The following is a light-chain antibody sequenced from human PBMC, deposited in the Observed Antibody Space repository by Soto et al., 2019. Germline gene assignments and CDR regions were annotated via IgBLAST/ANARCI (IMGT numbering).Light chain of an antibody. CDR2: EVS. CDR1: TSDVGSYDL. J-gene: IGLJ1*01. Sequence: QSVLTRPASVSGAAGQAITISCTGTTSDVGSYDLVSWYQHHPGKAPKLLIYEVSKRPSGVSDRFSGSKSGNTASLTISGLQTEDEADYYCCSFAGSSNLYVFGTGTKVTVL. V-gene: IGLV2-23*02. CDR3: CSFAGSSNLYV.